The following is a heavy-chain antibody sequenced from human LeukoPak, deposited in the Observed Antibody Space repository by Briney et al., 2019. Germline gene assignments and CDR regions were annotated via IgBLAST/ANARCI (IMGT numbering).Heavy chain of an antibody. V-gene: IGHV4-39*07. CDR2: ISHSGDT. D-gene: IGHD3-10*01. CDR1: GGSISSSSYY. Sequence: PSETLSLTCTVSGGSISSSSYYWGWIRQPPGEGLEWIGEISHSGDTDYNPSLKSRVTISLDTSKKQFSLKLTSVTAADMAVYYCARRRPSPTGSSRYWVRGLIVGFDPWGQGTLVIVSS. CDR3: ARRRPSPTGSSRYWVRGLIVGFDP. J-gene: IGHJ5*02.